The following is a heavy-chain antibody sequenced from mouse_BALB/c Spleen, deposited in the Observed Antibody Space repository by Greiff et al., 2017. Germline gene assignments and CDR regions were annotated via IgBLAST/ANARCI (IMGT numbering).Heavy chain of an antibody. V-gene: IGHV14-3*02. Sequence: EVKLQESGAELVKPGASVKLSCTASGFNIKDTYMHWVKQRPEQGLEWIGRIDPANGNTKYDPKFQGKATITADTSSNTAYLQLSSLTSEDTAVYYCARSLLLPAMDYWGQGTSVTVSS. CDR1: GFNIKDTY. J-gene: IGHJ4*01. CDR3: ARSLLLPAMDY. D-gene: IGHD1-1*01. CDR2: IDPANGNT.